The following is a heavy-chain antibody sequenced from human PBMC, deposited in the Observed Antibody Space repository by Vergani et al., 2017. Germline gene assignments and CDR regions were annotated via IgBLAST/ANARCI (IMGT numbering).Heavy chain of an antibody. CDR1: NDSVSNTFYY. CDR2: IYYSGST. J-gene: IGHJ6*02. CDR3: ARVMYRDEVSTGYRLEGMDI. Sequence: QLQLQESGPGLVKPSETLSLTCTVSNDSVSNTFYYWGWIRQTPGKGLEWIGSIYYSGSTYYNPSLNSRVTMSVDTSKNQFSLKLRSVTAADTAVYFCARVMYRDEVSTGYRLEGMDIWGQGTTVTISS. V-gene: IGHV4-39*07. D-gene: IGHD3-9*01.